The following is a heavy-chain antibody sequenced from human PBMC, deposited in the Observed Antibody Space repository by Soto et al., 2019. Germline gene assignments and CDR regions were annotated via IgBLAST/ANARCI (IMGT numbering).Heavy chain of an antibody. V-gene: IGHV1-2*02. Sequence: ASVKVSLKSSAYALTGYYLHCVLQAPEQELDWMGWINPNSCDTILAKKFQGRVIITRDTYISTAYMELSTLRSDDTAVYYCARGDSSDYFAISDNWGQGALVTVSS. J-gene: IGHJ4*02. CDR2: INPNSCDT. D-gene: IGHD4-17*01. CDR3: ARGDSSDYFAISDN. CDR1: AYALTGYY.